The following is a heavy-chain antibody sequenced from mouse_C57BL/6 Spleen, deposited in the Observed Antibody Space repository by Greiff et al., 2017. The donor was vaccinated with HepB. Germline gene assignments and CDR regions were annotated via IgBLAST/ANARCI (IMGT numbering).Heavy chain of an antibody. Sequence: QVQLKQPGAELVMPGASVKLSCKASGYTFTSYWMHWVKQRPGQGLEWIGEIDPSDSYTNYNQKFKGKSTLTVDKSSSTAYMQLSSLTSEDSAVYYCARSRPTVVATRAMDYWGQGTSVTVSS. J-gene: IGHJ4*01. CDR2: IDPSDSYT. CDR1: GYTFTSYW. D-gene: IGHD1-1*01. V-gene: IGHV1-69*01. CDR3: ARSRPTVVATRAMDY.